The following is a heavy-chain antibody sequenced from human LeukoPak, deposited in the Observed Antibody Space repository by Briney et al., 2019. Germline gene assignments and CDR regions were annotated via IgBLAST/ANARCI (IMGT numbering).Heavy chain of an antibody. Sequence: SETLSLTCTVSGYSISSGYYWGWIRQPPGKGLEWIGSIYHSGSTYYNPSLKSRVTISVDTSKNQFSLKLSSVTAADTAVYYCARGGDYGDYVSFLNYWGQGTLVTVSS. D-gene: IGHD4-17*01. J-gene: IGHJ4*02. CDR2: IYHSGST. CDR3: ARGGDYGDYVSFLNY. CDR1: GYSISSGYY. V-gene: IGHV4-38-2*02.